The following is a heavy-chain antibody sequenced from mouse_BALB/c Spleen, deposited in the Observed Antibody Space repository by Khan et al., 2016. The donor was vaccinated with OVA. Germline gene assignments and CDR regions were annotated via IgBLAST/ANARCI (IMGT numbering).Heavy chain of an antibody. CDR3: ARGNWQSYYFDY. J-gene: IGHJ2*01. Sequence: VQLKQSGPELVKPGASVKMSCKASGYIFTNYVLHRVKQKPGQGLEWIGYINPYNGGTKYNEKFKGKATLASDKSSITAYMELSSLTSEDSAVYFCARGNWQSYYFDYWGQGTTLTLSS. CDR1: GYIFTNYV. V-gene: IGHV1S136*01. CDR2: INPYNGGT. D-gene: IGHD4-1*01.